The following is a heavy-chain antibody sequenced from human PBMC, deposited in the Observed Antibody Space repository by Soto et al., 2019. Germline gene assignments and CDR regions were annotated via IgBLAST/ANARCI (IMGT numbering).Heavy chain of an antibody. V-gene: IGHV4-39*01. CDR1: GDSINISRYL. CDR3: VRRFHYFDS. CDR2: INDSGTT. Sequence: SYTLSLTCTLSGDSINISRYLWCWIRQPPGKGLEWLANINDSGTTYHNPSLKLRVTMSVDTSTRQFSFKLSSVPAADPGVYYCVRRFHYFDSWGQGAMVTVSS. J-gene: IGHJ4*02.